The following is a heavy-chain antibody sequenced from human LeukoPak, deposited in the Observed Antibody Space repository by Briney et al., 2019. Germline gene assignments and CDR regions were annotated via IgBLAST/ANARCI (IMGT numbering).Heavy chain of an antibody. CDR1: GFTFSSYG. CDR2: ISYDGSNK. CDR3: AKENQEHRIQLWKDLENWFDP. D-gene: IGHD5-18*01. Sequence: PGRSLRLSCAASGFTFSSYGMHWVRQAPGKGLEWVAVISYDGSNKYYADSVKGRFTISRDNSKNTLYLQMNSLRAEDTAVYYCAKENQEHRIQLWKDLENWFDPWGQGTLVTVSS. V-gene: IGHV3-30*18. J-gene: IGHJ5*02.